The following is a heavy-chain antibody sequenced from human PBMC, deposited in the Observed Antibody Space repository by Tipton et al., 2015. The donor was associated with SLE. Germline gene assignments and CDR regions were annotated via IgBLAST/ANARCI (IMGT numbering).Heavy chain of an antibody. CDR1: GGSFSGYY. J-gene: IGHJ6*03. CDR2: INHSGST. CDR3: ERWGSFYYYMDV. Sequence: TLSLTCAVYGGSFSGYYWSWIRQPPGKGLEWIGEINHSGSTNYNPSLKSRVTISVDTSKNQFSLKLSSVTAADTAVYYCERWGSFYYYMDVWGKGTTVTVSS. D-gene: IGHD3-16*02. V-gene: IGHV4-34*01.